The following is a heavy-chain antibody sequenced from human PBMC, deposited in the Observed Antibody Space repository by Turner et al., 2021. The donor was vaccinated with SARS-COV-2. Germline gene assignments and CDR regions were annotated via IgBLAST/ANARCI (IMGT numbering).Heavy chain of an antibody. D-gene: IGHD5-12*01. CDR3: ARHQWLRGAFDI. Sequence: QVLLQESGLGLVKPPETLPLTCTVSGGPIRSYFWSWIRQPPGKGLEWIGYIYYSGSTNYNPSLKGRVTISVDTSKNQFSLKLSSVTAADTAVYFCARHQWLRGAFDIWGQGTMVTVSS. CDR1: GGPIRSYF. J-gene: IGHJ3*02. V-gene: IGHV4-59*08. CDR2: IYYSGST.